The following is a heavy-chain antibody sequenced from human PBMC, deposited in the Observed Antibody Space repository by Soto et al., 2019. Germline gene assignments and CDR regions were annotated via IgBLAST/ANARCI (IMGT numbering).Heavy chain of an antibody. J-gene: IGHJ4*02. CDR1: GGSISSGGYY. CDR3: ARLSISYGETGVDY. V-gene: IGHV4-31*03. D-gene: IGHD4-17*01. Sequence: QVQLQESGPGLVKPSQTLSLTCTVSGGSISSGGYYWSWIRQHPGKGLEWIGYIYYSGSTYYNPSLKSRVTMSVDTSKNQFSLKLSSVTAADTAVYYCARLSISYGETGVDYWGQGTLVTVSS. CDR2: IYYSGST.